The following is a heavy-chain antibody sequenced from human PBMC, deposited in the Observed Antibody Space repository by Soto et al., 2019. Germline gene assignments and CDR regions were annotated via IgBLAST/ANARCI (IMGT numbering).Heavy chain of an antibody. CDR2: TYYRSKWYN. J-gene: IGHJ6*02. CDR3: ARAAADEYSSSSVGYHYYYGMDV. CDR1: VDSVSSNSAA. Sequence: SQTLSLTCAISVDSVSSNSAAWNWIRQSPSRGLEWLGRTYYRSKWYNDYAVSVKSRITINPDTSKNQFSLQLNSVTPEDTAVYYCARAAADEYSSSSVGYHYYYGMDVWGQGTTVTVSS. V-gene: IGHV6-1*01. D-gene: IGHD6-6*01.